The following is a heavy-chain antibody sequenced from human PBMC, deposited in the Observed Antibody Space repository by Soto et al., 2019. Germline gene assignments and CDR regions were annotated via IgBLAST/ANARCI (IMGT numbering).Heavy chain of an antibody. CDR3: ASFLEGVGLPPYYYGMDV. J-gene: IGHJ6*02. Sequence: NLRETLSLTCTVSGGSVSSGSYYWSWIRQPPGKGLEWIGYIYYSGSTNYNPSLKSRVTISVDTSKNQFSLKLSSVTAADTAVYYCASFLEGVGLPPYYYGMDVWGQGTTVTVSS. D-gene: IGHD2-8*01. CDR2: IYYSGST. CDR1: GGSVSSGSYY. V-gene: IGHV4-61*01.